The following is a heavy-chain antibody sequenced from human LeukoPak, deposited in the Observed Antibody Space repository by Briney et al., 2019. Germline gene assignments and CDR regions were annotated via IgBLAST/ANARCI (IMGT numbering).Heavy chain of an antibody. D-gene: IGHD4/OR15-4a*01. V-gene: IGHV3-53*01. CDR1: GFTVSSNS. CDR3: ARRAGAYSHPYDY. CDR2: IYSDNT. Sequence: PGGSLRLSCTVSGFTVSSNSMSWVRQAPGKGLEWVSFIYSDNTHYSDSVKGRFTTSRDNSKNTLYLQMNSLRAEDTAVYYCARRAGAYSHPYDYGGQGTLVTVSS. J-gene: IGHJ4*02.